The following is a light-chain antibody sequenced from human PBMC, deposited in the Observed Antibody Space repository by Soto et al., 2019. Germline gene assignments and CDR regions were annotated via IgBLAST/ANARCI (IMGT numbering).Light chain of an antibody. V-gene: IGKV1-5*01. CDR2: HAS. CDR3: HQYATYS. Sequence: DIQMTQSPSTLPSFVGDRFTITCRASQNIANWLAWYRQKPGTAPELLIYHASTLVSGVPSRFTGSGSGTEFTLAISGLQPDDFATYFCHQYATYSFGQGTKVDIK. CDR1: QNIANW. J-gene: IGKJ1*01.